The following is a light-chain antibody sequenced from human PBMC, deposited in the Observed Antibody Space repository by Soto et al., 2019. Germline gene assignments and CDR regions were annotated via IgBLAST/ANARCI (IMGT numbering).Light chain of an antibody. J-gene: IGKJ4*01. Sequence: EIVMTQSPATLSVSPGERATLSCRASQSVSSNLAWYQQKPGQAPRLRIYGASIRATGIPARFSGSGSGTEFTLTISSLQSEDFAVYYWQQYNNWPPLTLGGGTKVEIK. CDR2: GAS. CDR1: QSVSSN. CDR3: QQYNNWPPLT. V-gene: IGKV3D-15*01.